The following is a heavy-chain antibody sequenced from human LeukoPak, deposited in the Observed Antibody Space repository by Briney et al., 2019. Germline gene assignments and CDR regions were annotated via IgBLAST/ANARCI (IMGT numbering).Heavy chain of an antibody. CDR2: INHSGST. Sequence: SETLSLTCAVYGGSFSGYYWSWIRQSQGKWLEWIGEINHSGSTNYNPSLKSRVTISVDTSKNQFSLKLSSVTAADTAVYYCARDLFRAFDIWGQGTMVTVSS. J-gene: IGHJ3*02. CDR1: GGSFSGYY. CDR3: ARDLFRAFDI. V-gene: IGHV4-34*01.